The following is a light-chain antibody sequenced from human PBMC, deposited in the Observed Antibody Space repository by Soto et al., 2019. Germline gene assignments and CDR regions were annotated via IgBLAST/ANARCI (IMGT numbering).Light chain of an antibody. CDR3: KQYDAYSWT. Sequence: DIQMTQSPSTLSASIGDRVTITCRASQSISSWLDWYQQKPGKPPKLLIYDASTLESGVPSRFSGSGSGTEFSLTIGSLQPDDFATYYCKQYDAYSWTFGQGTKVEIK. CDR1: QSISSW. J-gene: IGKJ1*01. V-gene: IGKV1-5*01. CDR2: DAS.